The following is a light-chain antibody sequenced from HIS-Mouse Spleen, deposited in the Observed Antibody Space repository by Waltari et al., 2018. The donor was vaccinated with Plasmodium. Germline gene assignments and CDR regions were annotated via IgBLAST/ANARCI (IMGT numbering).Light chain of an antibody. V-gene: IGKV1-39*01. J-gene: IGKJ3*01. Sequence: DIQMTQSPSSLSASVGDRVTITCRASQSISSYLNWYQQKPGKAPKLLIYAASSLQSGVTSRFSGRGSGTDFTLTISSLQPEDFATYYCQQSYSTPLFSFGPGTKVDIK. CDR1: QSISSY. CDR2: AAS. CDR3: QQSYSTPLFS.